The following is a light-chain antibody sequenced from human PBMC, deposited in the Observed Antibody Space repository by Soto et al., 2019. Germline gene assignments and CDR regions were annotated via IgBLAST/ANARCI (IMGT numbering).Light chain of an antibody. Sequence: DIQMTQSPSSLSASVGDRVTITCRASQSISNYLNWYQQKPGTAPKLLIYTASSLQSGVPSRFSGRGSGTDFTLTISSLQPEDFATYYCQQSHSTPLTFGGGTKVDIK. CDR2: TAS. CDR3: QQSHSTPLT. J-gene: IGKJ4*01. V-gene: IGKV1-39*01. CDR1: QSISNY.